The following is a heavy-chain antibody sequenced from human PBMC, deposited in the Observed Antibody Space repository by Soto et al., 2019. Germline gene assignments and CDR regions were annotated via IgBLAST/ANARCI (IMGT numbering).Heavy chain of an antibody. V-gene: IGHV4-34*01. CDR1: GGSFSGYY. Sequence: SETLSLTCAVYGGSFSGYYWSWIRQPPGKGLEWIGEINHSGSTNYNPSLKSRVTISVDTSKNQFSLKLSSVTAADTAVYYCARGRCSGGSCHKYYFDYWGQGTLVTVSS. J-gene: IGHJ4*02. CDR3: ARGRCSGGSCHKYYFDY. D-gene: IGHD2-15*01. CDR2: INHSGST.